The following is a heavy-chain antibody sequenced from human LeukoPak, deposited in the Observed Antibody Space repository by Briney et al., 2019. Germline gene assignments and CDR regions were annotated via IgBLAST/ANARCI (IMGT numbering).Heavy chain of an antibody. J-gene: IGHJ6*02. CDR2: INPNSGGT. CDR3: ARDADSSGYYYYYYGMDV. CDR1: GGTFISYA. Sequence: ASVKVSCKASGGTFISYAISWVRQAPGQGLEWMGRINPNSGGTNYAQKFQGRVTMTRDTSISTAYMELSRLRSDDTAVYYCARDADSSGYYYYYYGMDVWGQGTTVTVSS. D-gene: IGHD3-22*01. V-gene: IGHV1-2*06.